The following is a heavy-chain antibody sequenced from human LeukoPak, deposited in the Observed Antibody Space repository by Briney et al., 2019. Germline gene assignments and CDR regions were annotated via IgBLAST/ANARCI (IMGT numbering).Heavy chain of an antibody. D-gene: IGHD1-26*01. CDR1: GGSISSYY. CDR3: ATLRSWSPDYFDH. V-gene: IGHV4-4*07. J-gene: IGHJ4*02. Sequence: PSETLSLTCTVSGGSISSYYWSWIRQPAGKGLEWIGRIYPSGSTNYNPSLKSRVTISVDTSKNHFSLKLRSVTAADTAVYYCATLRSWSPDYFDHWGQGTLVTVSS. CDR2: IYPSGST.